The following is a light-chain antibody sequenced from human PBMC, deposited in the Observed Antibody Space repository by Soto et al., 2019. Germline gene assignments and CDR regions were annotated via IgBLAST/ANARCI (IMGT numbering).Light chain of an antibody. Sequence: QSALTQPASVSGSPGQSITISCTGTSSDVGAYNYVSWYQHHPGKAPKLMIYEVNNRPSGVSNRFSGSKSGNTASLTISGLQAEDEAVYYCNSYTTSSTWVFGGGTKLTVL. CDR2: EVN. CDR1: SSDVGAYNY. CDR3: NSYTTSSTWV. J-gene: IGLJ3*02. V-gene: IGLV2-14*01.